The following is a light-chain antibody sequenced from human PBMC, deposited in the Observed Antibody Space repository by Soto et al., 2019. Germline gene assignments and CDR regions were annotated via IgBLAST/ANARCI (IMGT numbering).Light chain of an antibody. Sequence: EIGLKQSPATLSLYPGERATLSCRASQSVSSYLAWYQQKPGQAPRLLIYDASTRATGIPARFSGSGSGTDFTLTITSLEPEDFAVYYCQQRSNWPPTFGQRTKVDIK. CDR3: QQRSNWPPT. J-gene: IGKJ1*01. CDR2: DAS. CDR1: QSVSSY. V-gene: IGKV3-11*01.